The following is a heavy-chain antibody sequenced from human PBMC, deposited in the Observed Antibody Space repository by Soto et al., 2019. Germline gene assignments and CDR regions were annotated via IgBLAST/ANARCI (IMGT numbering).Heavy chain of an antibody. CDR3: ARQTTGTTHDY. CDR2: INHSGST. V-gene: IGHV4-34*01. Sequence: SETLSLTCAVYGGSFSGYYWSWTRQPPGKGLEWIGEINHSGSTNYNPSLKSRVTISVDTSKNQFSLKLSSVTAADTAVYYCARQTTGTTHDYWGQGTLVTVSS. J-gene: IGHJ4*02. D-gene: IGHD1-1*01. CDR1: GGSFSGYY.